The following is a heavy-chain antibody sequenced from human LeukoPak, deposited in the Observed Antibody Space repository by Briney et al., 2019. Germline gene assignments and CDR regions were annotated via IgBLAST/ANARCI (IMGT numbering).Heavy chain of an antibody. J-gene: IGHJ5*02. CDR2: IYHSGST. D-gene: IGHD4-17*01. V-gene: IGHV4-38-2*01. CDR3: ASLLYRLYGDYA. CDR1: GYSISSGYY. Sequence: PSETLSLTCAVSGYSISSGYYWGWIRQPPGKGLEWIGSIYHSGSTYYNPSLKSRVTISVDTSKTQFSLKLSSVTAADTAVYYCASLLYRLYGDYAWGQGTLVTVSS.